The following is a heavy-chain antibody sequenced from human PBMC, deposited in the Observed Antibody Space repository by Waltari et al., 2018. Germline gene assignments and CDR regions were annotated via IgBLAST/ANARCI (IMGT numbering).Heavy chain of an antibody. Sequence: EVQLVESGGGLVQPGGSLRLSCVISGFTFSDHYMDWVPQTPGMGLEWGGRSTNKATSYTTIYAASVKGRFSVSRDDSKNSLYLQMDSLKTEDTAVYYCVRGKKGFDYWGQGALVIVSS. CDR2: STNKATSYTT. V-gene: IGHV3-72*01. CDR3: VRGKKGFDY. J-gene: IGHJ4*02. CDR1: GFTFSDHY.